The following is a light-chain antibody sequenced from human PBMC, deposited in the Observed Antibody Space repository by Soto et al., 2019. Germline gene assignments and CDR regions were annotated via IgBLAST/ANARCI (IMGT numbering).Light chain of an antibody. V-gene: IGKV3-20*01. CDR1: QSVSSNY. CDR3: QQYGSSPRT. CDR2: GAS. Sequence: IVLTQSAGTLSLCPGERATLSCRATQSVSSNYLAWYQQKPGQAPRPLIYGASSRATGIPDRFSGSGSGTDFTLTISRLEPEDFAVYYCQQYGSSPRTFGQGTKVEIK. J-gene: IGKJ1*01.